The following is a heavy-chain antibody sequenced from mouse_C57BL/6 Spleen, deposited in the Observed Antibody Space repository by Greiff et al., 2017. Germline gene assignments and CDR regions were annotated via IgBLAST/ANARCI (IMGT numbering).Heavy chain of an antibody. J-gene: IGHJ3*01. D-gene: IGHD4-1*01. CDR1: GYAFRSSW. Sequence: VLLKESGPELVKPGASVKISCTASGYAFRSSWMNWVKQMPGKGLEWIGRIHPGDGATNYKGQVKGKATLAADKSSSTAYMQLSSLTSEDSAVYFCARSLGFFAYWGQGTLVTVSA. V-gene: IGHV1-82*01. CDR2: IHPGDGAT. CDR3: ARSLGFFAY.